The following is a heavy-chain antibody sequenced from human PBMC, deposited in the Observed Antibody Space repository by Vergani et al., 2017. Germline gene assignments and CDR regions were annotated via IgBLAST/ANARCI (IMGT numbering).Heavy chain of an antibody. Sequence: QVQLVQSGAEVKKPGSSVKVSCKASGGTFSSYAISWVRQAPGQGLEWMGGIIPIFGTAKYAQKFQGRVTITADETTSPAYMELSSLRSEDTSVYYCARDIAVAGTAYYYYMDVWGKGTTVTVSS. CDR3: ARDIAVAGTAYYYYMDV. V-gene: IGHV1-69*01. J-gene: IGHJ6*03. CDR1: GGTFSSYA. D-gene: IGHD6-19*01. CDR2: IIPIFGTA.